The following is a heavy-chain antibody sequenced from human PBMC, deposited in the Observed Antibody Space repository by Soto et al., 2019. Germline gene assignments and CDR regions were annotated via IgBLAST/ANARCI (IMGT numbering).Heavy chain of an antibody. J-gene: IGHJ6*02. D-gene: IGHD2-2*02. V-gene: IGHV3-74*01. CDR1: AFTFSSYW. Sequence: VGSVRLSCGASAFTFSSYWMHWVRQAPGKGLVWVSRIDADGSSTSYADSVKGRFTISRDNAKNTLYLQLNSLRAEDTAVYYCARASVRICSSTSRYTEPRGMDVWGQGTTVTVSS. CDR3: ARASVRICSSTSRYTEPRGMDV. CDR2: IDADGSST.